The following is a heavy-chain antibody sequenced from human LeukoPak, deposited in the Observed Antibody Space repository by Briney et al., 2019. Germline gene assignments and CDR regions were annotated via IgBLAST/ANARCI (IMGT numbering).Heavy chain of an antibody. CDR2: ISAYNGNT. D-gene: IGHD5-12*01. CDR1: GGTFSSYA. Sequence: ASVKVSCKASGGTFSSYAISWVRQAPGQGLEWMGWISAYNGNTNYAQKLQGRVTMTTDTSTSTAYMELRSLRSDGTAVYYCARDASDVDIVATIPDYWGQGTLVTVSS. J-gene: IGHJ4*02. CDR3: ARDASDVDIVATIPDY. V-gene: IGHV1-18*01.